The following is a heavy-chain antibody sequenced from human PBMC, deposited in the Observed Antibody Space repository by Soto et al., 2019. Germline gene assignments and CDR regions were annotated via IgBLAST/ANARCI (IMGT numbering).Heavy chain of an antibody. Sequence: QVQLQQWGAGLLKPSETLSLTCAVYGGSFSGYYWSWIRQPPGKGLEWIGEINHSGSTNYNPSLNSRVTISVDTSKNQFSLKLSSVTAADTAVYYCARGSLWFGESEQNWAQGTLVTVSS. D-gene: IGHD3-10*01. CDR2: INHSGST. J-gene: IGHJ4*02. V-gene: IGHV4-34*01. CDR1: GGSFSGYY. CDR3: ARGSLWFGESEQN.